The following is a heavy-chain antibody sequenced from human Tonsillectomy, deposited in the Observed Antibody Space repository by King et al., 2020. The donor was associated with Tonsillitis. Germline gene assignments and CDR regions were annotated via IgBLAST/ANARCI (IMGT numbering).Heavy chain of an antibody. J-gene: IGHJ4*02. CDR2: ISSSGEST. CDR3: AIDGHSLYYFDY. CDR1: GFTFSDSY. V-gene: IGHV3-11*01. Sequence: VQLVESGGGFVKPGGSLRLSCAASGFTFSDSYMGWIRPAPGKELEWVSYISSSGESTYYADSVKGRFTISRDNAKNSLSLQMDSLRAEDTAVYYCAIDGHSLYYFDYWGPGSLVTVSS. D-gene: IGHD2-21*01.